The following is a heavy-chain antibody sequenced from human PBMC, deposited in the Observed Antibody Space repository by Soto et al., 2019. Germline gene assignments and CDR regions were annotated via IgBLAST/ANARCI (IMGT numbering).Heavy chain of an antibody. V-gene: IGHV4-61*01. J-gene: IGHJ4*02. D-gene: IGHD2-15*01. Sequence: KPSETLSLTCTVSGGSVSSGSYYWSWIRQPPGKGLEWIAYIYYSGSTNYNPSLKSRVTGSIDTSKNQFSLKLSSMTAPDTAVYYCARTYCSGGSCYSSAPKHFDFWGPGALVTVSS. CDR1: GGSVSSGSYY. CDR2: IYYSGST. CDR3: ARTYCSGGSCYSSAPKHFDF.